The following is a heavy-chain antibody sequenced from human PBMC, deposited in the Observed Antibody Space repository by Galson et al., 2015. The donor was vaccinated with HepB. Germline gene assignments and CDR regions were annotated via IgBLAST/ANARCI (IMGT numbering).Heavy chain of an antibody. Sequence: SLRLSCAASGFIFTDDWMHWVRQAPGKGLEWVSRIKNKAHAETRDYAAIGKVRFTVQSDDSKNNLCLQLNSLTTDDTAVYYCASGEDGLSLWGRGTLVTVAS. CDR3: ASGEDGLSL. V-gene: IGHV3-15*01. CDR2: IKNKAHAETR. J-gene: IGHJ4*02. D-gene: IGHD1-26*01. CDR1: GFIFTDDW.